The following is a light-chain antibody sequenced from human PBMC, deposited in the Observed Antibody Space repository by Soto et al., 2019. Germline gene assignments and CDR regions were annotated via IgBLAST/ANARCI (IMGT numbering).Light chain of an antibody. CDR2: KAS. V-gene: IGKV1-5*03. J-gene: IGKJ1*01. CDR1: PSISSW. Sequence: DIQMTQSPSTLSASVGDRVTITCRASPSISSWLAWYQPKPGKAPKLLIYKASSLESGVPSRFSGSGSGTEFTLNIRSLKPDDFATDYCQQYNSYWTFGQGTKVEIK. CDR3: QQYNSYWT.